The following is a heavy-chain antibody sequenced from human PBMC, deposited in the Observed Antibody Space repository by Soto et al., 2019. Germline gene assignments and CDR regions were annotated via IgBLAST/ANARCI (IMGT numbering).Heavy chain of an antibody. CDR2: ISSGSSAI. CDR3: ARRSAVVSAIGLDY. J-gene: IGHJ4*02. V-gene: IGHV3-48*02. Sequence: EVQLVESGGGLVQPGGSLRLSCAASGFTFSSYSMNWVRQAPGRGLEWVSYISSGSSAIYYADSVKGRFTISRDNAKNSLYLQMNGLRDEDTAVYYCARRSAVVSAIGLDYWGQGTLVTVSS. D-gene: IGHD2-21*02. CDR1: GFTFSSYS.